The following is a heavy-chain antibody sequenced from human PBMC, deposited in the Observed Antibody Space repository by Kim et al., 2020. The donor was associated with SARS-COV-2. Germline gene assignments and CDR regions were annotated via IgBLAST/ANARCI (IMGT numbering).Heavy chain of an antibody. CDR1: GFTFNNYA. CDR2: ISYSGGST. Sequence: GGSLRLSCAASGFTFNNYAMSWVRQAPGKGLEWVSAISYSGGSTYYADSVKGRFSISRDNSKNTLYLQMNSLRAEDTAMYFCAKLTGSYVLRFCVDVWGQGTTVTVSS. D-gene: IGHD3-3*01. CDR3: AKLTGSYVLRFCVDV. V-gene: IGHV3-23*01. J-gene: IGHJ6*02.